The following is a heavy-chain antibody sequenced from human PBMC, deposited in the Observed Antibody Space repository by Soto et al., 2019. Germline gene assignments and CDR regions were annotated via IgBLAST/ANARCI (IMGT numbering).Heavy chain of an antibody. D-gene: IGHD6-13*01. CDR3: ARGRIAAAGPLVNWFDP. CDR2: ISAYNGNT. CDR1: GYTFTSYG. J-gene: IGHJ5*02. V-gene: IGHV1-18*01. Sequence: ASVKVSCKASGYTFTSYGISWVRQAPGQGLEWMGWISAYNGNTNYAQKLQGRVTMTIDTSTSTAYMELRSLRSDDTAVYYCARGRIAAAGPLVNWFDPWGQGTLVTVSS.